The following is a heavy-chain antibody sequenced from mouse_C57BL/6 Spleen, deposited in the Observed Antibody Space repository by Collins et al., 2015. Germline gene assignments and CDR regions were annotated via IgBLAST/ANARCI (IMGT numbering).Heavy chain of an antibody. D-gene: IGHD3-2*02. CDR3: VRGTAQATDYAMDY. CDR2: IRSKSSNYAT. CDR1: GFTFNTYA. V-gene: IGHV10-3*01. J-gene: IGHJ4*01. Sequence: EVQLVESGGGLVQPKGSLKLSCAASGFTFNTYAMHWVRQAPGKGLEWVARIRSKSSNYATYYADSVKDRFTISRDDSQSMLYLQMNNLKTEDTAMYYCVRGTAQATDYAMDYWGQGTSVTVSS.